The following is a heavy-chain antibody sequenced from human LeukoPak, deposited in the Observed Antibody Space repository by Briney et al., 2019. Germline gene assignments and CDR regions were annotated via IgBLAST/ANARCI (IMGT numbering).Heavy chain of an antibody. Sequence: GGSLRLSCAASRFTFSSYSMNWVRQAPGKGLEWVSSISSSSSYIYYADSVKGRFTISRDNAKNSLYLQMNSLRAEDTAVYYCARDLTGSGGRRDFDYWGQGTLVTVSS. CDR3: ARDLTGSGGRRDFDY. J-gene: IGHJ4*02. CDR1: RFTFSSYS. CDR2: ISSSSSYI. V-gene: IGHV3-21*01. D-gene: IGHD2-15*01.